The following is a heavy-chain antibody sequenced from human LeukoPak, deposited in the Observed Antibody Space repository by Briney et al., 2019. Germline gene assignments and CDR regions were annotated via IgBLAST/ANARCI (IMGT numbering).Heavy chain of an antibody. J-gene: IGHJ4*02. CDR3: ARQGLWELPTFDS. D-gene: IGHD1-26*01. Sequence: PSETLSLTCTVSGGSISSGSYYWGYIRQPPQKGLEWIGSVYYSGSTYYNPSLKSRVTISVDTSKNQFSLTLSSVTAADTAVYFCARQGLWELPTFDSGGQGTVVSVFS. CDR1: GGSISSGSYY. V-gene: IGHV4-39*01. CDR2: VYYSGST.